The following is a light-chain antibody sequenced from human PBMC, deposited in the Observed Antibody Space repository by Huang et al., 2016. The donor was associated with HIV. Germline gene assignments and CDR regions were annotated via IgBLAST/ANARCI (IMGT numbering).Light chain of an antibody. CDR1: QGIGNS. V-gene: IGKV1-NL1*01. Sequence: DIQMTQSPSSLSASVGDRVTITCRASQGIGNSLAWSPQKPEKAPRLLLYATSTLARGVPSRFSGSGSGTHYTLTINTLQPEDIASYYWQQYHSLPWTFGQGTKVEIK. CDR3: QQYHSLPWT. CDR2: ATS. J-gene: IGKJ1*01.